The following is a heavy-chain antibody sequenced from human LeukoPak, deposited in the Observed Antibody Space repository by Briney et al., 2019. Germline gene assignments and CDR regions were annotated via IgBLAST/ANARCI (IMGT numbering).Heavy chain of an antibody. V-gene: IGHV1-24*01. Sequence: ASVKVSCKVSGYTLTELSMHWVRQAPGKGFEWMGGFDPEDGETIYAQKFQGRVTMTEDTSTDTAYMELSSLRSEDTAVYYCATRVLRYFDLQRAFDIWGQGTMVTVSS. CDR3: ATRVLRYFDLQRAFDI. D-gene: IGHD3-9*01. CDR2: FDPEDGET. J-gene: IGHJ3*02. CDR1: GYTLTELS.